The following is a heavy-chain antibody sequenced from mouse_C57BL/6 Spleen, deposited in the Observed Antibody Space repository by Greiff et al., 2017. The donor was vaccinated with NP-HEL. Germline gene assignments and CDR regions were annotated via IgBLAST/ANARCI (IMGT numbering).Heavy chain of an antibody. D-gene: IGHD2-4*01. CDR2: IDPSDSET. J-gene: IGHJ4*01. Sequence: QVQLQQPGAELVRPGSSVKLSCKASGYTFTSYWMHWVKQRPIQGLEWIGNIDPSDSETHYNQKFKDKATLTVDKSSSTAYMQLSSLTSEDSAVYYCARGAYDYDVEDYYAMDYWGQGTSVTVSS. CDR3: ARGAYDYDVEDYYAMDY. CDR1: GYTFTSYW. V-gene: IGHV1-52*01.